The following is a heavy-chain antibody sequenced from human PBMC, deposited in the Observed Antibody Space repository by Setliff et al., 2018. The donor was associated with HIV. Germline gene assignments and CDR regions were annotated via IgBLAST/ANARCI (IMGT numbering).Heavy chain of an antibody. Sequence: SETLSLTCAVSSGSISSSNWWSWVRQPPGKELEWIGEIYHSGSTNYNPSLKSRVTISVDTSKNQFSLKLSSVTAADSAVYYCARDYYNFQDMWGQGTMVTVSS. J-gene: IGHJ3*02. CDR2: IYHSGST. V-gene: IGHV4-4*02. CDR1: SGSISSSNW. CDR3: ARDYYNFQDM. D-gene: IGHD3-3*01.